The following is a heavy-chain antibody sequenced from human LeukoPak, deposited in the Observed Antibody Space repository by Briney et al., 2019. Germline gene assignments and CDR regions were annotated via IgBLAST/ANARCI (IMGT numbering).Heavy chain of an antibody. CDR2: INSDGSST. J-gene: IGHJ6*02. CDR3: AREGGYDFWSGLGASYYYYGMDV. Sequence: GGSLRLSCAASGFTFSSYWMHWVRQAPGQGLVWVSRINSDGSSTSYADSVKGRFTISRDNAKNTLYLQMNSLRAEDTAVYYCAREGGYDFWSGLGASYYYYGMDVWGQGTTVTVSS. D-gene: IGHD3-3*01. V-gene: IGHV3-74*01. CDR1: GFTFSSYW.